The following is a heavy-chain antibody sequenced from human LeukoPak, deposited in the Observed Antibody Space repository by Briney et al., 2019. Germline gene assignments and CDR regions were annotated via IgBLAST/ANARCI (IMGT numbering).Heavy chain of an antibody. Sequence: GASVKVSCKASGGTFSSCAISWVRQAPGQGLEWMGGIIPIFGTANYAQKFQGRVTITADKSTSTAYMELSSLRSEDTAVYYCARDPSAYDSSGYYPTRAFDIWGQGTMVTVSS. CDR1: GGTFSSCA. CDR3: ARDPSAYDSSGYYPTRAFDI. J-gene: IGHJ3*02. CDR2: IIPIFGTA. D-gene: IGHD3-22*01. V-gene: IGHV1-69*06.